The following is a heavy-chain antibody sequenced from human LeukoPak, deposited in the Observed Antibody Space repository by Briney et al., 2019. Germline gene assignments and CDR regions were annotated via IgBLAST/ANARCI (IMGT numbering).Heavy chain of an antibody. CDR1: GFTFSSYS. CDR2: ISSSNSYI. CDR3: ARSSSGSYLALDY. D-gene: IGHD1-26*01. V-gene: IGHV3-21*01. J-gene: IGHJ4*02. Sequence: GGSLRLSCAASGFTFSSYSMNWVRQAPGKGLEWVSSISSSNSYIYYADSVKGRFTISRDNAKNSLYLQMNSLRAEDTAVYYCARSSSGSYLALDYWGQGTLVTVSS.